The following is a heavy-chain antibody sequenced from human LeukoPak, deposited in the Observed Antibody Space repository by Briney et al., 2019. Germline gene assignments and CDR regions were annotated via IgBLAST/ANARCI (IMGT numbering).Heavy chain of an antibody. J-gene: IGHJ3*02. CDR2: ISWNSGSI. D-gene: IGHD1-26*01. Sequence: GRSLRLSCAASGFTFDDYAMHWVRQAPGKGLEWVSGISWNSGSIGYADSVKGRFTISRDNAKNSLYLQMNSLRAEDTALYYCAKVQWELLPGAFDIWGQGTMVTVSS. CDR3: AKVQWELLPGAFDI. V-gene: IGHV3-9*01. CDR1: GFTFDDYA.